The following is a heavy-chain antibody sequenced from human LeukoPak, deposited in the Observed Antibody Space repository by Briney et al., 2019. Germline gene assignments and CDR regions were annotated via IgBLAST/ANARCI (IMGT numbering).Heavy chain of an antibody. CDR2: INHSGST. J-gene: IGHJ5*02. Sequence: SETLSLTCSVSGDSISYFYWSWIRQPPGKGLEWIGEINHSGSTNYNPSLKSRVTISVDTSKNQFSLKLSSVTAADTAVYYCAREHLWFGALGSWFDPWGQGTLVTVSS. D-gene: IGHD3-10*01. CDR3: AREHLWFGALGSWFDP. CDR1: GDSISYFY. V-gene: IGHV4-34*01.